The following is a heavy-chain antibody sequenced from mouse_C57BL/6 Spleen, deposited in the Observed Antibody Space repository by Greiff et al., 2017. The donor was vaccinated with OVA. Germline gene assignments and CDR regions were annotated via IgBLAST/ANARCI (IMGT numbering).Heavy chain of an antibody. Sequence: EVKLMESGGGLVKPGGSLKLSCAASGFTFSDYGMHWVRQAPEKGLEWVAYISSGSSTIYYADTVKGRFSISRDNAKNTLFLQMTSLRSEDTAMYYCARDYYGSSAYWGQGTLVTVSA. CDR3: ARDYYGSSAY. J-gene: IGHJ3*01. D-gene: IGHD1-1*01. CDR2: ISSGSSTI. CDR1: GFTFSDYG. V-gene: IGHV5-17*01.